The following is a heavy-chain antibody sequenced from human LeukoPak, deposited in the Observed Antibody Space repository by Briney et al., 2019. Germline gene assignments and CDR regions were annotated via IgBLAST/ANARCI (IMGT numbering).Heavy chain of an antibody. D-gene: IGHD2-15*01. CDR3: ARDWCSGGSCYVAYGMDV. CDR2: ISGGGYTT. J-gene: IGHJ6*02. CDR1: GFTFSGYA. Sequence: PGGSLRLSCAASGFTFSGYAMNWVRQAPGKGLEWVSYISGGGYTTYYADSVKGRFIFSRDNAKNSLSLQMNSLRAEDTAVYYCARDWCSGGSCYVAYGMDVWGRGTTVTVSS. V-gene: IGHV3-48*03.